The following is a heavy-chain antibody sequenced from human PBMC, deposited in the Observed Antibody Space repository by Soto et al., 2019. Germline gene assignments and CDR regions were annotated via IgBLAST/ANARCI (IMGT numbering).Heavy chain of an antibody. CDR1: GVSFSDYY. V-gene: IGHV4-34*01. Sequence: PSDYLSLTSAAYGVSFSDYYLTWIRQPPGKGLEWIGEINHSGSTNYNPSLKSRVTISVDTSKKQFSLRLSSVTAADTAVFYCARRGTLFGVDSNWFDPWGQGTLVTVS. CDR2: INHSGST. J-gene: IGHJ5*02. D-gene: IGHD3-3*01. CDR3: ARRGTLFGVDSNWFDP.